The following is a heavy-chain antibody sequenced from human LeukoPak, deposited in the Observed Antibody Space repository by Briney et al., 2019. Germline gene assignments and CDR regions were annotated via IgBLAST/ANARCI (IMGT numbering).Heavy chain of an antibody. D-gene: IGHD2-2*01. J-gene: IGHJ1*01. V-gene: IGHV5-51*01. CDR2: IYPGDSDT. CDR3: ARSGAVVPAASQGGFQH. CDR1: GCSFTSYW. Sequence: GESLQISCKGSGCSFTSYWIGWVRQMPGKGLQWMGIIYPGDSDTRYSPSFQGQVTISADKSISTAYLQWSSLKASDTAMYYCARSGAVVPAASQGGFQHWGQGTLVTVSS.